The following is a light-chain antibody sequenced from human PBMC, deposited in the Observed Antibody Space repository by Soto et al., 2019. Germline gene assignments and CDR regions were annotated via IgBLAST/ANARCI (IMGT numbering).Light chain of an antibody. Sequence: QSALTQPASVSGSPGQSITISCTGTSSDVGGYNYVSWYQHLPGKAPKLMIHEVSNRPSGVSNRFSGSKSGNTASLTISGLQVEDEADYYCSSYTSSSTWVIGGGTKLTVL. CDR3: SSYTSSSTWV. V-gene: IGLV2-14*01. CDR1: SSDVGGYNY. J-gene: IGLJ3*02. CDR2: EVS.